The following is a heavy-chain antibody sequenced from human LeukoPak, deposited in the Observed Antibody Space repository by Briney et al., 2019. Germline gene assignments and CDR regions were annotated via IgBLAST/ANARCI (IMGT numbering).Heavy chain of an antibody. CDR2: IFNSENT. Sequence: SETLSLTCSVSGGSISGYYWSWIRQPAGKELEWIGRIFNSENTNYNPSLKSRITMSVDTSKNQFSLKLSSVTAADTAVYYCARDRRSYGMDVWGQGTTVTVSS. V-gene: IGHV4-4*07. CDR1: GGSISGYY. J-gene: IGHJ6*02. CDR3: ARDRRSYGMDV.